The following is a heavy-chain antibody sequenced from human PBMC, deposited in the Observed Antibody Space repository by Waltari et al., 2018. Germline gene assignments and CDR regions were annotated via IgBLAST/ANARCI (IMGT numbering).Heavy chain of an antibody. V-gene: IGHV3-30*02. J-gene: IGHJ4*02. CDR1: GVTFGSYG. CDR2: IQYDGSNK. CDR3: AKGTGTLYFEN. Sequence: QVHLVESGGGVVQPGGSLSISWAAAGVTFGSYGVHWVRQAPGKGLEWGAFIQYDGSNKYYADSVKGRFTISRDNSKNTLYLQMNSLRVEDTAVYYCAKGTGTLYFENWGQGTLVPVSS. D-gene: IGHD3-10*01.